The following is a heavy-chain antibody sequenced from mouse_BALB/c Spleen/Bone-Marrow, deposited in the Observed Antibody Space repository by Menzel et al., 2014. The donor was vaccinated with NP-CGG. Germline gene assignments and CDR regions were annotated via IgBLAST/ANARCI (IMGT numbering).Heavy chain of an antibody. Sequence: VQLQQSGAELVKPGASVKLSCTASGFNIKDTYMHWVTQRPEQGLEWIGRIDPANGNTKYDPKFQGKATITADTSSNTAYLQLSSLTSEDTAVYNCARRAARATGFAYWGQGTLVTVSA. CDR2: IDPANGNT. CDR1: GFNIKDTY. CDR3: ARRAARATGFAY. V-gene: IGHV14-3*02. J-gene: IGHJ3*01. D-gene: IGHD3-1*01.